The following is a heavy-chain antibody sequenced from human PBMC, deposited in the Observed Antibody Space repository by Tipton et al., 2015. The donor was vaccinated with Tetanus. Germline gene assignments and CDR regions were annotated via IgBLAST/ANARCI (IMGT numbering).Heavy chain of an antibody. D-gene: IGHD3-3*01. CDR1: GGSVRSGSYY. CDR3: ARANYDFPKKGPFDS. Sequence: TLSHTCSVSGGSVRSGSYYWNWIRQPPGKGLEWLAYISYSGSTNSNYSLKSRITISRDTSKNQFSLKLTSVTAADTAVYYCARANYDFPKKGPFDSWGQGTLVIVSS. J-gene: IGHJ4*02. CDR2: ISYSGST. V-gene: IGHV4-61*01.